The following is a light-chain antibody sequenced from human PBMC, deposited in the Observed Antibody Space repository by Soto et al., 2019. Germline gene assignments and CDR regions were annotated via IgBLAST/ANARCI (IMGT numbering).Light chain of an antibody. CDR1: QSISSY. Sequence: DIQMTQSPSSLSASVGDRVTITCRASQSISSYLNWYQQKPGKAPKRLIYAASSLQSGVQSRFSGSGSGTDFTLTISSLQPEDFATYYCQQSYSTPGLTFGGGTKGEIQ. CDR3: QQSYSTPGLT. J-gene: IGKJ4*01. CDR2: AAS. V-gene: IGKV1-39*01.